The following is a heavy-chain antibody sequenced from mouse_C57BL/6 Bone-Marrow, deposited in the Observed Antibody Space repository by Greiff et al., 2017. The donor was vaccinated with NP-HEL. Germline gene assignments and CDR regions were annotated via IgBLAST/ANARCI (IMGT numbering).Heavy chain of an antibody. D-gene: IGHD2-2*01. Sequence: EVKLVESGEGLVKPGGSLKLSCAASGFTFSSYAMSWVRQTPEKRLEWVAYISSGGDYIYYADTVKGRFTISRDNARNTLYLQMSSLKSEDTAMYYCTRTIYGYDGAYGGQGTLVTVSA. J-gene: IGHJ3*01. CDR1: GFTFSSYA. CDR2: ISSGGDYI. CDR3: TRTIYGYDGAY. V-gene: IGHV5-9-1*02.